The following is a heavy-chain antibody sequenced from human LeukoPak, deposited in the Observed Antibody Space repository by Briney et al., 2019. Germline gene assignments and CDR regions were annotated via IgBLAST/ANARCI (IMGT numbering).Heavy chain of an antibody. CDR1: GYTFTSYG. D-gene: IGHD1-26*01. CDR3: ARDDRRIREGYYYYGMDV. Sequence: ASVKVSCKASGYTFTSYGISWVRQAPGQGLEWMGWISAYNGNTNYAQKLQGRVTMTTDTSTSTAHMELRSLRSDDTAVYYCARDDRRIREGYYYYGMDVWGQGTTVTVSS. CDR2: ISAYNGNT. V-gene: IGHV1-18*01. J-gene: IGHJ6*02.